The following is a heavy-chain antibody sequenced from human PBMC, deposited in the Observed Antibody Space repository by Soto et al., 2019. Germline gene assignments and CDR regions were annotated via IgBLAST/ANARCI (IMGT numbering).Heavy chain of an antibody. J-gene: IGHJ4*02. CDR2: IYYTGNT. CDR3: VGEGPYEPDLGNYYNSFDY. Sequence: PSQTLSLTCAVSNGSITNCYWSRIRQPPGKGLEGIGYIYYTGNTDYNPSLRSRVTISVDTSRTHVPLNLRSVTAADSAGYYCVGEGPYEPDLGNYYNSFDYWRRGTPATVSS. D-gene: IGHD3-10*01. CDR1: NGSITNCY. V-gene: IGHV4-59*01.